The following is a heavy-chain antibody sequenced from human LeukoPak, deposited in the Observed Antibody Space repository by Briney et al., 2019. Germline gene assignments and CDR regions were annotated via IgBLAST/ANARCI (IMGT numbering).Heavy chain of an antibody. Sequence: ASVKVSCKASGYTFTSYDINWVRQATGQGLEWMGWMNPNSGNTGYAQKFQGRVTMTRNTSISTAYMELSSLRSEGTAVYYCAREHSGSYYFDYWGQGTLVTVSS. CDR2: MNPNSGNT. J-gene: IGHJ4*02. CDR3: AREHSGSYYFDY. CDR1: GYTFTSYD. D-gene: IGHD1-26*01. V-gene: IGHV1-8*01.